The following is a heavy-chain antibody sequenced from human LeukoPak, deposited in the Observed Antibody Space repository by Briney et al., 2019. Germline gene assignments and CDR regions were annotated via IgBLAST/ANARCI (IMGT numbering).Heavy chain of an antibody. J-gene: IGHJ3*02. D-gene: IGHD2-2*01. V-gene: IGHV1-2*02. CDR2: INPNSGGT. Sequence: ASVKVSCKASGYTFTCYYMHWERQAPGQGLEWMGWINPNSGGTNYAQKFQGRVTMTRDTSISTAYMELSRLRSDDTAVYYCARGAAGYCSSTSCPMNDIWGQGTMVTVSS. CDR3: ARGAAGYCSSTSCPMNDI. CDR1: GYTFTCYY.